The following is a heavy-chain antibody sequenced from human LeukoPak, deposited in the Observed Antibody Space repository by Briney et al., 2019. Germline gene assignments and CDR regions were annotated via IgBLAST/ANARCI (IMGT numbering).Heavy chain of an antibody. D-gene: IGHD3-22*01. CDR1: GFTFSSYA. J-gene: IGHJ4*02. CDR2: IIGRGGST. CDR3: AKVTYYYDSSGSEPPLY. Sequence: GGSLTLSCAASGFTFSSYAMSWVRQAPGEGVEWVSDIIGRGGSTYYADSVKGRFAISRDNSKNTLYLQMNSLRAEDTAVYYCAKVTYYYDSSGSEPPLYWGQGTLVTVSS. V-gene: IGHV3-23*01.